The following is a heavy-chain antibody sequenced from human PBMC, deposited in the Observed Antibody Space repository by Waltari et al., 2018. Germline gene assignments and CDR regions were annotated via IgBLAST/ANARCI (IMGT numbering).Heavy chain of an antibody. Sequence: QVQLVQSGAEVKKPGASVKVSCKASGYTFTSYAMHWVRQAPAQRLEWMGWINAGNGNTKYSQEFQGRVTITRDTSASTAYMELSSLRSEDMAVYYCAREMGTIFGVVISDAFDIWGQGTMVTVSS. CDR3: AREMGTIFGVVISDAFDI. D-gene: IGHD3-3*01. J-gene: IGHJ3*02. CDR2: INAGNGNT. CDR1: GYTFTSYA. V-gene: IGHV1-3*03.